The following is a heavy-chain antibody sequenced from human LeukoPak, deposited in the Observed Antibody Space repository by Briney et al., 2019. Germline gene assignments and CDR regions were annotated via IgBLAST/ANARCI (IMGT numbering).Heavy chain of an antibody. CDR1: GGSINGYY. Sequence: SETLSLTCTVSGGSINGYYWSWIRQPAGKELEWIGRIYTSGTTNYNPSLKSRVTMSVDTSKNQFSLKLSSVTAADTAVYYCARSISDWNFQNYFDYWGQGTLVTVSS. D-gene: IGHD1-7*01. CDR2: IYTSGTT. V-gene: IGHV4-4*07. CDR3: ARSISDWNFQNYFDY. J-gene: IGHJ4*02.